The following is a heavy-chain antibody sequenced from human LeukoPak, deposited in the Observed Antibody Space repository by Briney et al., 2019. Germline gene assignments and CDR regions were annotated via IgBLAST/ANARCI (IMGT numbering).Heavy chain of an antibody. CDR2: IYYSGST. D-gene: IGHD1-7*01. CDR1: GGSISSYY. CDR3: ARERSITGTTCWFDP. J-gene: IGHJ5*02. V-gene: IGHV4-59*12. Sequence: SETLSLTCTVSGGSISSYYWSWIRQPPGKGLEWIGYIYYSGSTTYNPSLKSRVSMSVDTSKNQFSLNLSSVTAADAAVYYCARERSITGTTCWFDPGGQGTLVTVSS.